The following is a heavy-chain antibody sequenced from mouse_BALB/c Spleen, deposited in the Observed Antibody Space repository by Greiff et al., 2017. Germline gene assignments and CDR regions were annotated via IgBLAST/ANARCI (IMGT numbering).Heavy chain of an antibody. D-gene: IGHD6-1*01. CDR1: GFTFSSYT. CDR3: TREGERLARAMDY. J-gene: IGHJ4*01. CDR2: ISSGGSYT. V-gene: IGHV5-6-4*01. Sequence: EVMLVESGGGLVQPGGSLKLSCAASGFTFSSYTMSWVRQTPEKRLEWVATISSGGSYTYYPDSVKGRFTISRDNAKNTLYLQMSSLKSEDTAMYYCTREGERLARAMDYWGQGTSVTVSA.